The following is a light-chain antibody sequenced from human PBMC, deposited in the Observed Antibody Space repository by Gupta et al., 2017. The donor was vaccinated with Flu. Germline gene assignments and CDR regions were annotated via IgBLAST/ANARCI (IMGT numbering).Light chain of an antibody. CDR2: EDY. J-gene: IGLJ3*02. CDR1: SGRIASNY. CDR3: QTDDDNKNWV. V-gene: IGLV6-57*01. Sequence: NLMLTQPHSVSESPGKTVSISCTRSSGRIASNYVQWYQQRPGKSPTTVIYEDYERPSGVPDRFSSSIDTSSSSASLTISGRESEDEADYYCQTDDDNKNWVFGGGTKLTVL.